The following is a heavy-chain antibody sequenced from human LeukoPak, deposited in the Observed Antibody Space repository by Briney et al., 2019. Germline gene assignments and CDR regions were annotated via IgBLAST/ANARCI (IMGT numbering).Heavy chain of an antibody. V-gene: IGHV1-2*02. Sequence: ASVKVSCKASGYTFTGYYMHWVRQAPGQGLEWMGRINPNSGGTNYAQKFQGRVTMTRDTSISTAYMELSRLRSDDTAVYYCARVLVGANDAFDIWGQGTMVTVSS. CDR1: GYTFTGYY. D-gene: IGHD1-26*01. CDR3: ARVLVGANDAFDI. J-gene: IGHJ3*02. CDR2: INPNSGGT.